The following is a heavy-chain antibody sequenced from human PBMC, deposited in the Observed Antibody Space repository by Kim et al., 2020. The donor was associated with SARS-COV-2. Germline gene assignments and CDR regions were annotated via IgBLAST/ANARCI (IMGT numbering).Heavy chain of an antibody. CDR2: ISGSGAGT. Sequence: GGSLRLSCAASGFTLSRHAMTWVRQAPGEGLEWVSGISGSGAGTYYADSVKGRFTISRDNSKNTLYLQMNSLRAEDTAVYYCARGREDYNTNGYFHWVDPWGQGTLVTVSS. CDR3: ARGREDYNTNGYFHWVDP. CDR1: GFTLSRHA. V-gene: IGHV3-23*01. J-gene: IGHJ5*02. D-gene: IGHD2-8*01.